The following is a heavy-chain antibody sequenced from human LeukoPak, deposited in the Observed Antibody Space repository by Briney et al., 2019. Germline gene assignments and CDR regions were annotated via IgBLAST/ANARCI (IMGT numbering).Heavy chain of an antibody. CDR1: GGSISSYY. Sequence: SETLSLTCTVSGGSISSYYWSWIGQPAGKGLEWIGRIYTSGSTNYNPSLKSRVTMSVDTSKNQFSLKLSSVTAADTAVYYCARDQYYYDSSGYRFDYWGQGTLVTVSS. CDR3: ARDQYYYDSSGYRFDY. CDR2: IYTSGST. J-gene: IGHJ4*02. V-gene: IGHV4-4*07. D-gene: IGHD3-22*01.